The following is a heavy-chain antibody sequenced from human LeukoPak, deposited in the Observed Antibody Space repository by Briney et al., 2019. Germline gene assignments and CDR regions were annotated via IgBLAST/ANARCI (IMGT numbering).Heavy chain of an antibody. CDR2: ISYSGST. Sequence: ASETLSLTCTVSGGSISSGGYYWSWIRQHPGKGLEWTGYISYSGSTNYNPSLESRVTMSVDRSRNQFSLKLNSVTAADTAVYYCARHIDNGWYAFWGQGTLVTVSS. CDR1: GGSISSGGYY. CDR3: ARHIDNGWYAF. J-gene: IGHJ4*02. V-gene: IGHV4-61*08. D-gene: IGHD6-19*01.